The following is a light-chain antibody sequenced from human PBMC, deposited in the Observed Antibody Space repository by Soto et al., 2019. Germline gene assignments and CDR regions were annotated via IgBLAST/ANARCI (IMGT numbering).Light chain of an antibody. V-gene: IGLV1-51*02. Sequence: QSVLTQPPSVSAAPGQKVTISCSGSSSNIGETYVSWYQQLPGTAPKLLIYENNKRPSGIPDRFSGSKSGTSGTLGITGLQTGDEADYYCGTWDSSLSAWVFGGGTKVTV. J-gene: IGLJ3*02. CDR2: ENN. CDR3: GTWDSSLSAWV. CDR1: SSNIGETY.